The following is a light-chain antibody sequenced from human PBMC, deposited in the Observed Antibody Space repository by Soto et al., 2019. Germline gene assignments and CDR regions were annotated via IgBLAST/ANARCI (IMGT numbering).Light chain of an antibody. J-gene: IGLJ1*01. CDR2: EVS. CDR1: SSDVGGYNY. Sequence: QSALTQPPSASRSPGQSVTISCTGTSSDVGGYNYVSWYQQHPGKAPKLMIYEVSMRPSGVPDRFSGSKSGNTASLSVSGLQAEDEADYYCSSYAGSNNYVFGTGTKLTVL. CDR3: SSYAGSNNYV. V-gene: IGLV2-8*02.